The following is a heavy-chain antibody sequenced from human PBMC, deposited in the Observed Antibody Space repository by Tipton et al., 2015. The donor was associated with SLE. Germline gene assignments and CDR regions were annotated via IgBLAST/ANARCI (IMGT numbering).Heavy chain of an antibody. CDR1: CGSISFDY. CDR3: ARGSDGEYVRYFDV. V-gene: IGHV4-4*07. CDR2: IYSSGDR. Sequence: TLSLTCTVSCGSISFDYWSWIRQSAGRGLEWIGRIYSSGDRDYNPSLRSRVTMSIDASQNRVSLRLKSVSAADTAVYYCARGSDGEYVRYFDVWGPGTLVTVSS. J-gene: IGHJ2*01. D-gene: IGHD4-17*01.